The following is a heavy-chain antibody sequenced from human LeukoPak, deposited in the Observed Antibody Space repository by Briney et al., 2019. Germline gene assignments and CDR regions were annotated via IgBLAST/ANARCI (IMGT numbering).Heavy chain of an antibody. Sequence: GASVKVSCKASGYTFTGYYMHWVRQAPGQGLEWMGWINPNSGGTNYAQKFQGRVTMTRDTSISTAYMELSRLRSDDTAVYYRARDGGLLWFGELFAFDIWGQGTMVTVSS. CDR3: ARDGGLLWFGELFAFDI. CDR2: INPNSGGT. V-gene: IGHV1-2*02. J-gene: IGHJ3*02. D-gene: IGHD3-10*01. CDR1: GYTFTGYY.